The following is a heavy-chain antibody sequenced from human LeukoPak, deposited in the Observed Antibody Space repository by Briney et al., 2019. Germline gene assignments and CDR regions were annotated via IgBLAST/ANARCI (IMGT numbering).Heavy chain of an antibody. J-gene: IGHJ4*02. Sequence: GGSLRLSCAASGFTVSSNYMNWVRQAPGKGLEGVSYISSSSSTIYYADSVKGRFTISRDNAKNSLYLQMNRLRAEDTAVYYCARAERRFDYWGQGTLVTVSS. V-gene: IGHV3-48*01. CDR3: ARAERRFDY. CDR2: ISSSSSTI. CDR1: GFTVSSNY.